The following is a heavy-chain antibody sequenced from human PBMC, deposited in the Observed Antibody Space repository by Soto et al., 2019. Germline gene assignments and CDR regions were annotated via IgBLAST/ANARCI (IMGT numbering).Heavy chain of an antibody. Sequence: CKASGGTFTSNAVSWVRQAPGQGLEWMGWMNPRCGDTGYAQKFQGRVTMTRDNSIATAYMELSSLRSDDTAIYYCAIMATLRSPRCIDS. CDR2: MNPRCGDT. V-gene: IGHV1-8*01. J-gene: IGHJ5*01. CDR3: AIMATLRSPRCIDS. CDR1: GGTFTSNA. D-gene: IGHD2-8*01.